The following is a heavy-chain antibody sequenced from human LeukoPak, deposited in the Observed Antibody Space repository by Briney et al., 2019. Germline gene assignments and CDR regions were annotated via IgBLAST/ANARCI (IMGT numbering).Heavy chain of an antibody. CDR3: ARAPEGANYMDV. V-gene: IGHV3-64*01. J-gene: IGHJ6*03. Sequence: GGSLRLSCAASGFTSSSYAMHWVRQAPGKGLEYVSAISSNGGSTYYANSVKGRFTISRDNSKNTLYLQMGSLRAEDMAVYYCARAPEGANYMDVWGKGTTVTVSS. CDR1: GFTSSSYA. CDR2: ISSNGGST.